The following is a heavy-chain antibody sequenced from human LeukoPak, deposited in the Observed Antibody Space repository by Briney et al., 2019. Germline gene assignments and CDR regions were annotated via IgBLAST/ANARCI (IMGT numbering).Heavy chain of an antibody. J-gene: IGHJ3*02. D-gene: IGHD5-18*01. V-gene: IGHV4-59*01. Sequence: SETLSLTCSVSGDSISRYYWSWIRQPPGRGLEYIGYIFYSGTTNYNPSFKSQVTISVDRSKNQFSLKVSSVTAADTAVYYCARGFRSYGLILTLFDIWGQGTMVTVSS. CDR2: IFYSGTT. CDR3: ARGFRSYGLILTLFDI. CDR1: GDSISRYY.